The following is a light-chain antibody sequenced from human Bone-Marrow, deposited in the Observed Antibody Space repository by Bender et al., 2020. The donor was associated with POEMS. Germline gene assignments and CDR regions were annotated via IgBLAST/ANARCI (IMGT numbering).Light chain of an antibody. J-gene: IGLJ2*01. CDR3: QSADSSFHVV. CDR1: ALPKQY. Sequence: SYELTQPPSVSVSPGQTARITCSGDALPKQYAYWYQQKPGQAPVLVIYKDSERPSGIPERFSGSSSGTTVTLTISGVRAEDEADYYCQSADSSFHVVFGGGTKLTVL. V-gene: IGLV3-25*03. CDR2: KDS.